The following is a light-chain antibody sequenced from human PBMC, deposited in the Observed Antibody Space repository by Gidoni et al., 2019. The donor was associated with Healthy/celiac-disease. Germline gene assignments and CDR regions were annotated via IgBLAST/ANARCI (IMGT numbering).Light chain of an antibody. CDR1: PCVSSY. V-gene: IGKV3-11*01. CDR3: QQRSNWPLT. CDR2: DAS. J-gene: IGKJ4*01. Sequence: IVLTQSPATLSLSPGERAPLSCTAIPCVSSYLAWYHQKPGQAPRLLIYDASNRATGIPARFSGSESGTDFTLTISSLEPEDFAVYYCQQRSNWPLTFGGGTQLEIK.